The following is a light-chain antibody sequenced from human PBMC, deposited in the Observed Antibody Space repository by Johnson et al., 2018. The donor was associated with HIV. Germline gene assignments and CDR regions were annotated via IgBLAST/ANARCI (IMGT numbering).Light chain of an antibody. Sequence: QSVLTQPPSVSAAPGQKVDISCSGSSSNIGNYYVSWYQYLPGTAPKLLIYDNNKRPSDIPDRFYGSKSGTSAALGITGLQTGDAADYYCGAWDSSLSSYVFGTGTKVTVL. V-gene: IGLV1-51*01. J-gene: IGLJ1*01. CDR1: SSNIGNYY. CDR3: GAWDSSLSSYV. CDR2: DNN.